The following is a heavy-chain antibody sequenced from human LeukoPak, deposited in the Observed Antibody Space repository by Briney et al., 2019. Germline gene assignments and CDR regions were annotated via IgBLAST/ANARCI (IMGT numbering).Heavy chain of an antibody. Sequence: GGSLGLSCAASGFTFSDYYMSWIRQAPGKGLEWVSYISSSGSTIYYADSVKGRFTISRDNAKNSLYLQMNSLRAEDTAVYYCARRNEVSWFNTDAFDIWGQGTMVTVSS. D-gene: IGHD1-1*01. CDR2: ISSSGSTI. J-gene: IGHJ3*02. V-gene: IGHV3-11*01. CDR3: ARRNEVSWFNTDAFDI. CDR1: GFTFSDYY.